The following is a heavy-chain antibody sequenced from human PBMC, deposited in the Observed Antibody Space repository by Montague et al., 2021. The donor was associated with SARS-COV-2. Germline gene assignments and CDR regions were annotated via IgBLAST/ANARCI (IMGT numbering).Heavy chain of an antibody. CDR1: GYSISNYY. V-gene: IGHV4-59*01. CDR3: ARGEVAGPFDY. Sequence: SETLSLTCSVSGYSISNYYWSWIRQPPGKGLEWLGYIFSSGTATYNASLRSRLTISVDTSTNQFSLKVTSVTTADTATYYRARGEVAGPFDYWGRGTLVTVSS. CDR2: IFSSGTA. D-gene: IGHD6-19*01. J-gene: IGHJ4*02.